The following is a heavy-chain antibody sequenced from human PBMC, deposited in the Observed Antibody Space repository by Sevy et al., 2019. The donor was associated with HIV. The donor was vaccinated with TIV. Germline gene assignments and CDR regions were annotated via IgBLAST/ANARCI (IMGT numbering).Heavy chain of an antibody. V-gene: IGHV3-21*01. D-gene: IGHD3-3*01. CDR1: GFTFSSYS. J-gene: IGHJ5*02. Sequence: GGSLRLSCAASGFTFSSYSMNWVRQAPGKGLEWVSSISSSSSYIYYADSVKGRFTISRDNAKNSLYRQMNSLRAEETAVYYCARDSGGLRFLEWRTKNWFDPWGQGTLVTVSS. CDR2: ISSSSSYI. CDR3: ARDSGGLRFLEWRTKNWFDP.